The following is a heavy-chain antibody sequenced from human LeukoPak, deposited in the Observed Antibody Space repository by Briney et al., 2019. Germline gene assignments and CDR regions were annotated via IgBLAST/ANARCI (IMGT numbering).Heavy chain of an antibody. CDR3: ARGGSGSGYLYYFDS. CDR2: INSNSGGT. V-gene: IGHV1-2*06. J-gene: IGHJ4*02. Sequence: GASEKVSCTASGYSSSDYSIHGLRQAPGQGLEWMGRINSNSGGTSYAQNFQGRVTMTRDTSLSTVYMEVSGLTSDDTAVYYCARGGSGSGYLYYFDSWGQGTLVSVSS. D-gene: IGHD3-10*01. CDR1: GYSSSDYS.